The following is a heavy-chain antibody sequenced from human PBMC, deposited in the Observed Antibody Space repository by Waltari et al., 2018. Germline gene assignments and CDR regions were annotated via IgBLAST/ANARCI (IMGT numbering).Heavy chain of an antibody. CDR1: GYTFPGYY. CDR3: ARAPYYDILTGHLYSDY. V-gene: IGHV1-2*06. CDR2: INPNSGGT. Sequence: QVQLVLSGAEVTEPGASVKVSCKASGYTFPGYYMHWVRQAPGQGLEWMGRINPNSGGTNYAQKFQGRVTMTRDTSISTAYMELSRLRSDDTAVYYCARAPYYDILTGHLYSDYWGQGTLVTVSS. D-gene: IGHD3-9*01. J-gene: IGHJ4*02.